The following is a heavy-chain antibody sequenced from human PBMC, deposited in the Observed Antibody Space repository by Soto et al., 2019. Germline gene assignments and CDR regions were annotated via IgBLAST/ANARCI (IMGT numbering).Heavy chain of an antibody. CDR1: GGSISSSNW. CDR2: IYHSGST. CDR3: ARDRNSYSSSSGSLVWFDP. Sequence: SETLSLTCAVSGGSISSSNWWSWIRQPPGKGLEWIGEIYHSGSTNYNPSLKSRVTISVDKSKNQFSLKLSSVTAADTAVYYCARDRNSYSSSSGSLVWFDPWGQGTLVTVSS. D-gene: IGHD6-13*01. J-gene: IGHJ5*02. V-gene: IGHV4-4*02.